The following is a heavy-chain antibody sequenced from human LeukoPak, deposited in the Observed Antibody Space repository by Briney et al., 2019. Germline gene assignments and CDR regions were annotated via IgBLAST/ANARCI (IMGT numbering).Heavy chain of an antibody. CDR1: GGSFSGYY. D-gene: IGHD1-26*01. V-gene: IGHV4-59*08. Sequence: SETLSLTCALYGGSFSGYYWSWIRQPPGKGLEWIGYIYYSGSTNYNPSLKSRVTISVDTSKNQFSLKLSSVTAADTAVYYCARARGSYYVGWFDPWGQGTLVTVSS. CDR2: IYYSGST. J-gene: IGHJ5*02. CDR3: ARARGSYYVGWFDP.